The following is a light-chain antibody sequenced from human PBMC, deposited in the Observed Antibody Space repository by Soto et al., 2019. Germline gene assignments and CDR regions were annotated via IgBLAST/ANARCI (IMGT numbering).Light chain of an antibody. CDR3: QQSFSTPPT. V-gene: IGKV1-39*01. CDR1: QSISRY. CDR2: AAS. J-gene: IGKJ2*01. Sequence: DIQMTQSPSSLSASVGDRVTITCRASQSISRYVNWYQQKPGKAPKFLIYAASTLQSGVPSRFSGSGSETDFTLTISSLQREDFATYYCQQSFSTPPTFGQGTKLEI.